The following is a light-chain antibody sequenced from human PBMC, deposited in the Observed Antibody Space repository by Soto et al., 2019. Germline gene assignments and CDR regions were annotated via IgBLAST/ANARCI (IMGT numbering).Light chain of an antibody. CDR2: EVS. J-gene: IGLJ1*01. Sequence: QSVLTQPASVSGSPGQSITFSCTGTSSDIGGYNYVSWYQQHPGKAPKLMIYEVSNRPSGVSDRFSGSKSGNTASLTISGLQAEYEADYYCTSYTSSTTNDVFGTGTKLTVL. CDR3: TSYTSSTTNDV. V-gene: IGLV2-14*01. CDR1: SSDIGGYNY.